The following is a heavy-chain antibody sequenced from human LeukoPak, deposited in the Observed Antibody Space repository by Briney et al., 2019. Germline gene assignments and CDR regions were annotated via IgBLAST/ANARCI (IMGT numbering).Heavy chain of an antibody. CDR2: INHSGST. J-gene: IGHJ5*02. Sequence: SETLSLTCTVYGGSFSGYYWSWIRQPPGKGLEWIGEINHSGSTNYNPSLKSRVTISVDTSKNQLSLKLSSVTAADTAVYYCARVDIAAGVNWFDPWGQGTLVTVSS. V-gene: IGHV4-34*01. CDR3: ARVDIAAGVNWFDP. CDR1: GGSFSGYY. D-gene: IGHD6-13*01.